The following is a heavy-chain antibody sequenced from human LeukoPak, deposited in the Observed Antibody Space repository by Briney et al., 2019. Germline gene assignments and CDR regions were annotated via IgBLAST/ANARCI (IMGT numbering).Heavy chain of an antibody. V-gene: IGHV4-4*07. CDR2: IYTSGST. CDR1: GGSISSYY. J-gene: IGHJ5*02. Sequence: SETLSLTCTVSGGSISSYYWSWIRQPAGKGLEWIGRIYTSGSTNYNPSLKSRVTMSVDTSKNQFSLKLSSVTAADTAVYYCARVWFEELSNWFDPWGQGTLVTVSS. CDR3: ARVWFEELSNWFDP. D-gene: IGHD3-10*01.